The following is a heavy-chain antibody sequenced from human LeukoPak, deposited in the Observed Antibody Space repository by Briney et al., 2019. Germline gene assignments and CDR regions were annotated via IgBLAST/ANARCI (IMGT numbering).Heavy chain of an antibody. J-gene: IGHJ4*02. Sequence: SETLSLTCAVYGGSFSGYYWSWIRQPPGKGLEWIGEINHSGSTNYNPSLKSRVTISVDTSKNQFSLKLSSVTAADTAVYYCASRWRWGSSSGIDYWGQGTLVTVSS. CDR2: INHSGST. CDR3: ASRWRWGSSSGIDY. V-gene: IGHV4-34*01. D-gene: IGHD6-6*01. CDR1: GGSFSGYY.